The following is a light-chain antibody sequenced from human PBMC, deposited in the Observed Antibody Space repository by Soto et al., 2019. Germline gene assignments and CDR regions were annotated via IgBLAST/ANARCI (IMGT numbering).Light chain of an antibody. CDR1: QSISNH. CDR3: QQSYSSPPT. V-gene: IGKV1-39*01. CDR2: AAS. J-gene: IGKJ1*01. Sequence: DIPMTQSPSPLSASVEDRVIITCLASQSISNHLNWYQQKPGKAPKLLIFAASSLQSGVPSRFSGSRSGPDCTLTISSLQPEDVATYYCQQSYSSPPTLGQGTKVDIK.